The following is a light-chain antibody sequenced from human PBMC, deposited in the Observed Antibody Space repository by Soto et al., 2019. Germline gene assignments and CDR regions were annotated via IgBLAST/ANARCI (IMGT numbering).Light chain of an antibody. CDR3: AAWDDSLNGHVV. J-gene: IGLJ2*01. CDR1: SSNIGGHT. Sequence: QSVLTQPPSASGTPGQRVTISCSGSSSNIGGHTVNWYRQLPGTAPKLLIYSNTQRPSGVPDRFSASKSGTSASLAISGLQSEDEADYYCAAWDDSLNGHVVFGGGTQLTVL. CDR2: SNT. V-gene: IGLV1-44*01.